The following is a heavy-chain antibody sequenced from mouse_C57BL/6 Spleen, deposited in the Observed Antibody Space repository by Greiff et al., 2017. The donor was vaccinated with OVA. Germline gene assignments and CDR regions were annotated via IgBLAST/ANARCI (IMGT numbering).Heavy chain of an antibody. CDR3: ARDYYSNLRYFDV. Sequence: EVKLVESEGGLVQPGRSMKLSCTASGFTFSDYYMAWVRQVPEKGLEWVANINYDGSSTYYLDSLKSRFIISRDNAKNILYLQMSSLKSEDTATYYCARDYYSNLRYFDVWGTGTTVTVSS. D-gene: IGHD2-5*01. CDR1: GFTFSDYY. V-gene: IGHV5-16*01. J-gene: IGHJ1*03. CDR2: INYDGSST.